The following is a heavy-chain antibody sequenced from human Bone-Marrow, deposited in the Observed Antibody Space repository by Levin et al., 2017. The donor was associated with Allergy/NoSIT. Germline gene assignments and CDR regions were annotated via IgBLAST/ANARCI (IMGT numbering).Heavy chain of an antibody. CDR2: IYSGGTT. J-gene: IGHJ4*02. CDR1: GFTVYNNY. CDR3: ARNVPLTANGY. Sequence: GGSLRLSCAVSGFTVYNNYMSWVRQAPGKGLEWDSLIYSGGTTQYADSVKGRFTISRDSSKNTLYLQMISLTPEDTAMYYCARNVPLTANGYWGQGTLVTVSS. D-gene: IGHD2-8*01. V-gene: IGHV3-66*01.